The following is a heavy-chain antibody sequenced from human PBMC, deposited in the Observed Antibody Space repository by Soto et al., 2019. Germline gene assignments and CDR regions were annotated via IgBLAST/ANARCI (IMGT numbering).Heavy chain of an antibody. CDR1: GGSFSGYY. D-gene: IGHD6-13*01. J-gene: IGHJ6*03. CDR2: INHSGST. CDR3: ARGEWYSRPAGNYMDV. Sequence: PSETLSLTCAVYGGSFSGYYWSWIRQPPGKGLEWIGEINHSGSTNYNPSLKSRVTISVDTSKNQFSLKLSSVTAADTAVYYCARGEWYSRPAGNYMDVWGKGTTVNVSS. V-gene: IGHV4-34*01.